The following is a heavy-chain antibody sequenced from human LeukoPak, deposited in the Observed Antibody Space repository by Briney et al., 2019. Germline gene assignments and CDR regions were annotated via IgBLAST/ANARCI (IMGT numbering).Heavy chain of an antibody. CDR2: IYYSGST. CDR3: ARQVDGYKIFDY. Sequence: PSETLSLTCTVSGGSISSSSYYWGWIRQPPGKGLEWIGSIYYSGSTYYNPSLKSRVTISVDTSKNQFSLKLSSVTAADTAVYYCARQVDGYKIFDYWGQGTLVTVSS. CDR1: GGSISSSSYY. V-gene: IGHV4-39*01. J-gene: IGHJ4*02. D-gene: IGHD5-24*01.